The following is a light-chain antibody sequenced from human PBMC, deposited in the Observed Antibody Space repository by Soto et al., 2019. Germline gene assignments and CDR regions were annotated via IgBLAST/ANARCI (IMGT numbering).Light chain of an antibody. V-gene: IGLV2-14*01. CDR1: SSDVGGYNY. Sequence: QSVLTLPASVSGSPGQSITISCTGTSSDVGGYNYVSWYQQHPGNAPRLMIYEVNNRPSGVPNRFSGSKSGNTASLTISGLQDEDEADYYCSAKTSSRKTFVFGTGNKVTVL. CDR3: SAKTSSRKTFV. J-gene: IGLJ1*01. CDR2: EVN.